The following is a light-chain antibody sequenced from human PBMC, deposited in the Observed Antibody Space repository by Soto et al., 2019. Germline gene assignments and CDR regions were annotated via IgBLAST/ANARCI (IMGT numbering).Light chain of an antibody. CDR2: GAS. V-gene: IGKV3-20*01. CDR1: QTVSNNY. J-gene: IGKJ1*01. Sequence: DIALTQSPGTLSLSPGERATLSCRASQTVSNNYLAWYQQRPGQAPRLLIYGASSRATGIPDRFIGSGSGTDFSLTIDRLEPEDLAMYHCQQYSLSPWTFGQGTKVQIK. CDR3: QQYSLSPWT.